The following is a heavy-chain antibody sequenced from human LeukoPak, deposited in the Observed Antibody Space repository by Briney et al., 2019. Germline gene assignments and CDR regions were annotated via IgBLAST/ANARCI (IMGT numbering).Heavy chain of an antibody. CDR1: GFTFSSYA. J-gene: IGHJ2*01. CDR2: ISGGGGNT. Sequence: GGSLRLSCAASGFTFSSYAMNWVRQAPGKGLEWVSAISGGGGNTYYADSVKGRLTISRDNSKNTLYLQMNSLRAEDTAVYYCATSAQWYFDLWGRGTLVTVSS. CDR3: ATSAQWYFDL. V-gene: IGHV3-23*01.